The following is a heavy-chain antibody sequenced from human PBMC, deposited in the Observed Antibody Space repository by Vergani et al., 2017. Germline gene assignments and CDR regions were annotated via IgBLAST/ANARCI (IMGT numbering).Heavy chain of an antibody. CDR3: ARVDYDDSSGWYDY. V-gene: IGHV3-72*01. Sequence: EVQLVESGGGLVQPGGSLRLSCAASGFTFSDHYMDWVRQAPGKGLEWVGRTRNKANSYTTEYAASVKGRFTIPRDDSKNSLYLQMNSLKTEDTAVYYCARVDYDDSSGWYDYWGQGTLVTVSS. CDR2: TRNKANSYTT. J-gene: IGHJ4*02. D-gene: IGHD3-22*01. CDR1: GFTFSDHY.